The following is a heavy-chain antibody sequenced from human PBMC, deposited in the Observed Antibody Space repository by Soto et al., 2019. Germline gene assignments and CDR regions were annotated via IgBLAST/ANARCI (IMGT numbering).Heavy chain of an antibody. D-gene: IGHD1-26*01. CDR2: IDPSDSYT. Sequence: GESLKISCKGSGYSFTSYWISWGRQMPGKGLEWMGRIDPSDSYTNYSPSFQGHVTISADKSTSTAYLQWRSLKASDTAMYYCARSRSGSYHDAFDIWGQGTMVTVSS. CDR1: GYSFTSYW. J-gene: IGHJ3*02. CDR3: ARSRSGSYHDAFDI. V-gene: IGHV5-10-1*01.